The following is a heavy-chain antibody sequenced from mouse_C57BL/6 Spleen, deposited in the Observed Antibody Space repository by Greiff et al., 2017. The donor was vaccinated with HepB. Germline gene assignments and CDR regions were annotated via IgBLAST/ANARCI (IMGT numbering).Heavy chain of an antibody. J-gene: IGHJ3*01. V-gene: IGHV5-9*01. Sequence: EVHLVESGGGLVKPGGSLKLSCAASGFTFSSYTMSWVRQTPEKRLEWVATISGGGGNTYYPDSVKGRFTISRDNAKNTLYLQMSSLRSEEPALYYCATLYEYDLAYWGQGTLVTVSA. CDR2: ISGGGGNT. CDR3: ATLYEYDLAY. CDR1: GFTFSSYT. D-gene: IGHD2-4*01.